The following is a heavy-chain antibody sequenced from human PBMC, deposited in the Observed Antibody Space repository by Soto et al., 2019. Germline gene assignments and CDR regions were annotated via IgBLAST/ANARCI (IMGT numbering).Heavy chain of an antibody. CDR3: ARPEDDSSGYYYAGFDY. CDR1: GYSFTSYW. J-gene: IGHJ4*02. D-gene: IGHD3-22*01. V-gene: IGHV5-51*01. CDR2: IYPGDSDT. Sequence: PGESLKISCQGSGYSFTSYWIGWVRQMPGKGLEWMGIIYPGDSDTRYSPSFQGQVTISADKSISTAYLQWSSLKASDTAMYYCARPEDDSSGYYYAGFDYWGQGTLVTVSS.